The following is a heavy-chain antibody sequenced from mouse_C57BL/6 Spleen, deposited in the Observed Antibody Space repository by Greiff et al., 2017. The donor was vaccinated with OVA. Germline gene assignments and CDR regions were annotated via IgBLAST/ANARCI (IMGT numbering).Heavy chain of an antibody. J-gene: IGHJ3*01. D-gene: IGHD1-1*01. CDR1: GFTFSNYW. CDR2: IRLKSDNYAT. V-gene: IGHV6-3*01. Sequence: EVKVEESGGGLVQPGGSMKLSCVASGFTFSNYWMNWVRQSPEKGLEWVAQIRLKSDNYATHYAESVKGRFTISRDDSKSSVYLQMNNLRAEDTGIYYCTGPYYYGSSYGAWFAYWGQGTLVTVSA. CDR3: TGPYYYGSSYGAWFAY.